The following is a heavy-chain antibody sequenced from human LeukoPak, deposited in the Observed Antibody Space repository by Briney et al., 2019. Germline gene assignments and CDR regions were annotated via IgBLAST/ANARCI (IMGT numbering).Heavy chain of an antibody. V-gene: IGHV4-39*01. D-gene: IGHD3-3*01. Sequence: SETLSLTCTVSGGSISSSSYYWGWIRQPPGKGLEWIGSIYYSGSTYYNPSLKSRVTISVDTSKNQFSLKLSSVTAADTAVYYCASSGYDFWSGYGRWFDPWGQGTLVTVSS. CDR2: IYYSGST. J-gene: IGHJ5*02. CDR3: ASSGYDFWSGYGRWFDP. CDR1: GGSISSSSYY.